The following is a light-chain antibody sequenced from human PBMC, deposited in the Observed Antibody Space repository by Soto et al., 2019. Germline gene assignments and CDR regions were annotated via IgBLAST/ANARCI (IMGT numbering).Light chain of an antibody. V-gene: IGLV2-8*01. CDR1: YSDVGGYNY. CDR3: SSYAGSNNKV. CDR2: EVS. J-gene: IGLJ3*02. Sequence: QSALTQPPSASGSPGQSVTISCTGTYSDVGGYNYVSWYQQHPGKAPKLMIYEVSKRPSGVPDRFSGSKSGNTASLTVSGLQAEDEADYYCSSYAGSNNKVFGGGTKLTVL.